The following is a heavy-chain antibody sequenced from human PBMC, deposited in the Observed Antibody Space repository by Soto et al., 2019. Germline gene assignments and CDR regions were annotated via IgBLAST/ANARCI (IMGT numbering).Heavy chain of an antibody. V-gene: IGHV4-39*07. CDR2: IYYSGRT. J-gene: IGHJ5*02. Sequence: SETLSLTCIVSGESISSSSYYWGWIRQPPGKGLEWIGSIYYSGRTYYNPSFKSRVTISIDTSKNQFSLTLKSVTAADTAVYYCASGGNWFDPWGQGVLVAVSS. CDR1: GESISSSSYY. D-gene: IGHD3-16*01. CDR3: ASGGNWFDP.